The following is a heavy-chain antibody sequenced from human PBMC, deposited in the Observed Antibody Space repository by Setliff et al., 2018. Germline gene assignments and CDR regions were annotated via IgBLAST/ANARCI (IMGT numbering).Heavy chain of an antibody. Sequence: SETLSLTCTVSGGSISSSSYYWVWIRQPPGKGLDWIGTIYYSGSTYYNPSLKSRVTISVDTSKNQFSLKLSSVTAADTAVYYWARVARVVLSRNAFDIWGQGTMVTVSS. CDR1: GGSISSSSYY. J-gene: IGHJ3*02. CDR2: IYYSGST. CDR3: ARVARVVLSRNAFDI. V-gene: IGHV4-39*01. D-gene: IGHD2-2*01.